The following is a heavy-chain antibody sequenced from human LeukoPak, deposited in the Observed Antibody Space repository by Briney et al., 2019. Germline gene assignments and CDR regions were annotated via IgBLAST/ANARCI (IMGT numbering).Heavy chain of an antibody. D-gene: IGHD2-15*01. V-gene: IGHV4-34*01. CDR3: ARGVKYCSGGSCYRDYYYYGMDV. Sequence: PSETLSLTCAVYGGSFSGYYWSWIRQPPGKGLEWIGEINHSGSTNYNPSLKSRVTISVGTSKNQFSLKLSSVTAADTAVYYCARGVKYCSGGSCYRDYYYYGMDVWGQGTTVTVSS. CDR2: INHSGST. CDR1: GGSFSGYY. J-gene: IGHJ6*02.